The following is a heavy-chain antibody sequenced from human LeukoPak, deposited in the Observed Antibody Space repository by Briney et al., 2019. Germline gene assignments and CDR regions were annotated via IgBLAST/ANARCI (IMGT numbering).Heavy chain of an antibody. V-gene: IGHV4-34*01. Sequence: SETLSLTCAVYGGSFSGYYWSWIRQPPGKGLEWIGSIYYSGSTYYNPSLKSRVTISVDTSKNQFSLKLSSVTAADTAVYYCARHVYSSSFRRWFDPWGQGTLVTVSS. D-gene: IGHD6-13*01. CDR1: GGSFSGYY. J-gene: IGHJ5*02. CDR3: ARHVYSSSFRRWFDP. CDR2: IYYSGST.